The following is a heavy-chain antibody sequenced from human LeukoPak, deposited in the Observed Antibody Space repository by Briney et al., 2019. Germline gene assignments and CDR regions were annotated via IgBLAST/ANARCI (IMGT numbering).Heavy chain of an antibody. Sequence: SETLSLTCTVSDDSITIYYWSWIRQPPGKGLEWIGYIDHTGSTNYNPSLKSRVTISVDTSKNQFSLKLSSVTAADTAVYYCARVDGYNYISFDYWGQGTLVTVSS. J-gene: IGHJ4*02. V-gene: IGHV4-59*01. D-gene: IGHD5-24*01. CDR3: ARVDGYNYISFDY. CDR1: DDSITIYY. CDR2: IDHTGST.